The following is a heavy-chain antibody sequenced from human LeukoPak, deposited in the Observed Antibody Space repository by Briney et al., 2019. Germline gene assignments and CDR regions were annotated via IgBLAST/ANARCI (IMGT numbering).Heavy chain of an antibody. CDR1: GGSFSGYY. V-gene: IGHV4-34*01. CDR3: ARGGTSTVTRSYYYYMDV. D-gene: IGHD4-11*01. CDR2: INHSGST. Sequence: SETLSLTCAVHGGSFSGYYWSWIRQPPGKGLEWIGEINHSGSTNYNPSLKSRVTISVDTSKNQFSLKLSSVTAADTAVYYCARGGTSTVTRSYYYYMDVWGKGTTVTVSS. J-gene: IGHJ6*03.